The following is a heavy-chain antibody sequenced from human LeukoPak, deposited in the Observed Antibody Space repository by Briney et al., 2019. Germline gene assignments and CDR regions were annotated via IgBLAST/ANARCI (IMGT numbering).Heavy chain of an antibody. Sequence: GGSLRLSCAASGFTFSGSAMHWVRQASGNGLEWGGRIRSKTNSYATSYAASVKGRFALSRDDSKNTAYLQMNSLKTEDTAVYYCAREDGYKFGFDYWGQGTLVTVSS. CDR2: IRSKTNSYAT. V-gene: IGHV3-73*01. J-gene: IGHJ4*02. CDR3: AREDGYKFGFDY. CDR1: GFTFSGSA. D-gene: IGHD5-24*01.